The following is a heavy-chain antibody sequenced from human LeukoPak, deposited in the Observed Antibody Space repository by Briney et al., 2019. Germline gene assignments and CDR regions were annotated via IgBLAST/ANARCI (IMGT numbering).Heavy chain of an antibody. CDR2: IYHSGST. CDR3: ARRRPNGGSFDAFDI. CDR1: GGSISSGGYY. Sequence: SQTLSLTCTVSGGSISSGGYYWSWIRQPPGKGLEWIGYIYHSGSTYYNPSLKSRVTISVDTSKNQFSLKLSSVTAADTAVYYCARRRPNGGSFDAFDIWGQGTMVTVSS. V-gene: IGHV4-30-2*01. D-gene: IGHD7-27*01. J-gene: IGHJ3*02.